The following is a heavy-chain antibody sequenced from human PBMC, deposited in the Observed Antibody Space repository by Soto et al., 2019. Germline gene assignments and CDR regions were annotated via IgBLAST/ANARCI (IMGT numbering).Heavy chain of an antibody. CDR3: ARVKGGTTRRAFDS. CDR1: GDSISSGGYY. D-gene: IGHD1-7*01. Sequence: QVQLQESGPGLVKPSQTLSLTCTVSGDSISSGGYYWSWIRQHPGKGLEWIGYIYDNGGAYYSPSLRGRVVISRDRSETQFSLRLSSVPAAATAVYYWARVKGGTTRRAFDSWGQGTLVTVSS. J-gene: IGHJ4*02. CDR2: IYDNGGA. V-gene: IGHV4-31*03.